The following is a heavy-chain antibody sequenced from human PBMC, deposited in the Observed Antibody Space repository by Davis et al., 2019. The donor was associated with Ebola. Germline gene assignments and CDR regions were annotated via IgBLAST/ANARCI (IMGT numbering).Heavy chain of an antibody. CDR1: GGTFSSYA. V-gene: IGHV1-69*13. Sequence: AASVKVSCKASGGTFSSYAISWVRQAPGQGLEWMGEIIPISDTTNYAQKFQGRVTITADESTSTAYMELSSLRSEDSAVYYCARVSGSSGWYDWGQGTLVTVSS. CDR2: IIPISDTT. J-gene: IGHJ4*02. D-gene: IGHD6-19*01. CDR3: ARVSGSSGWYD.